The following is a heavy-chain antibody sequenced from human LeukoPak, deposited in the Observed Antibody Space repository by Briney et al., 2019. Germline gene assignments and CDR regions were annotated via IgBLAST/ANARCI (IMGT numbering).Heavy chain of an antibody. J-gene: IGHJ4*02. CDR2: ISGSGGST. D-gene: IGHD3-22*01. CDR1: GFTFSSYA. CDR3: AKLGPFGNYYDSSGYYAAFDY. V-gene: IGHV3-23*01. Sequence: PGGSLRLSCAASGFTFSSYAMSWVRQAPGKGLEWVSPISGSGGSTYYADSVKGRFTISRDNSKNTLYLQMNSLRAEDTAVYYGAKLGPFGNYYDSSGYYAAFDYWGQGTMVTVSS.